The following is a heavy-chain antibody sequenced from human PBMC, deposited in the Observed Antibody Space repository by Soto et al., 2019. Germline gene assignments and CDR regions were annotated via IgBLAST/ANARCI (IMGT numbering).Heavy chain of an antibody. CDR1: GGSISSYY. V-gene: IGHV4-59*01. J-gene: IGHJ4*02. CDR2: IYYSGST. Sequence: PSETLSLTCTVSGGSISSYYWSWIRQPPGKGLEWIGYIYYSGSTNYNPSLKSRATISVDTSKNQFSLRLNSVTAADTAVYYCAREVGTGSGGSCYYYFDYWGQGPLVTVSS. D-gene: IGHD2-15*01. CDR3: AREVGTGSGGSCYYYFDY.